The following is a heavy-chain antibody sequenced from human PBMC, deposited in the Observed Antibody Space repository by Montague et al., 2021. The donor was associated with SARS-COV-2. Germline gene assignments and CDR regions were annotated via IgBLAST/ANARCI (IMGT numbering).Heavy chain of an antibody. J-gene: IGHJ6*02. CDR1: GGSISTGSYY. CDR3: ARGPHYDILTSYYKDGMDV. V-gene: IGHV4-61*02. CDR2: IYTSGST. D-gene: IGHD3-9*01. Sequence: TLSLTCTVSGGSISTGSYYWSWIRQPAGKGLEWIGRIYTSGSTNYNPSLKSRVTISVDTSKNQFSLKLSSVTAADMAAYYCARGPHYDILTSYYKDGMDVWGQGTTVTVSS.